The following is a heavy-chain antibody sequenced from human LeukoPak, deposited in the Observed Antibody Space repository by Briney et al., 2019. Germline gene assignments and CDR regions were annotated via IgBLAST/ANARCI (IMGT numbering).Heavy chain of an antibody. Sequence: GRSLRLSCAASGFTFSSYAMHWVRQAPGKGLEWVAVISYDGSNKYYADSVKGRFTISRDNSKNTLYLQMNSLRAEDTAVYYCAREMQQLIDYWGQGTLVTVSS. J-gene: IGHJ4*02. CDR3: AREMQQLIDY. CDR1: GFTFSSYA. CDR2: ISYDGSNK. V-gene: IGHV3-30-3*01. D-gene: IGHD6-13*01.